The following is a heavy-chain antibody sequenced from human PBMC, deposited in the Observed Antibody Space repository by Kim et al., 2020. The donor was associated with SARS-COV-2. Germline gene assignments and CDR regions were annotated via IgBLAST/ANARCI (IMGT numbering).Heavy chain of an antibody. Sequence: GGSLRLSCAASGFTFSSYWMHWVRQAPGKGLVWVSRINSDGSSTSYADSVKGRFTISRDNAKNTLYLQMNSLRAEDTAVYYCARVGVVVERVKPGYYYYGMDVWGQGTTVTVSS. V-gene: IGHV3-74*01. D-gene: IGHD2-15*01. CDR1: GFTFSSYW. CDR3: ARVGVVVERVKPGYYYYGMDV. CDR2: INSDGSST. J-gene: IGHJ6*02.